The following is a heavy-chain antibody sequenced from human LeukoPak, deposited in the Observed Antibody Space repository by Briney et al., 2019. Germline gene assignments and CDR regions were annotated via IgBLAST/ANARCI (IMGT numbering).Heavy chain of an antibody. V-gene: IGHV3-9*01. J-gene: IGHJ4*02. CDR2: ISWNSGSI. CDR1: GFTFDDYA. Sequence: GGSLRLSCAASGFTFDDYAMHWVRQAPGKGLEWVSGISWNSGSIGYADSVKGRFTISRDNAKNSLYLQMNSLRAEDTAVYYCAAPGVPAATYYFDYWGRGTLVTVSS. D-gene: IGHD2-2*01. CDR3: AAPGVPAATYYFDY.